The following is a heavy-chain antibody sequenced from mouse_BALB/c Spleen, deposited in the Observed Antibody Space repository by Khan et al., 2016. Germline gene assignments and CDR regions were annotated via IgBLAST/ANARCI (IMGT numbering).Heavy chain of an antibody. CDR3: ARWGPGAVFGY. V-gene: IGHV3-8*02. Sequence: EVQLQESGPSLVKPSQTLSLTCSVTGDSITSGYWNWIRKFPGNELEYMGYISYTGNTYYNPSLKSRISITRATSKNQYYLQLNSVTTEDTATYYCARWGPGAVFGYWGQGTLVTVSA. J-gene: IGHJ3*01. CDR1: GDSITSGY. D-gene: IGHD3-3*01. CDR2: ISYTGNT.